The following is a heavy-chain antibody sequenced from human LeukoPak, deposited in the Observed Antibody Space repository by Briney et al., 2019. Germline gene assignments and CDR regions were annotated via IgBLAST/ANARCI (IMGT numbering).Heavy chain of an antibody. Sequence: ASVKVSCKASGYTFTGYYMHWVRQAPGQGLEWMGWINPNSGGTNYAQKFQGSVTMSRDTSFSTAYMELSRLRYDDTAVYYCARGLRLRRVPAARGDYYFDYWGQGTLVTVSS. J-gene: IGHJ4*02. CDR2: INPNSGGT. CDR1: GYTFTGYY. V-gene: IGHV1-2*02. CDR3: ARGLRLRRVPAARGDYYFDY. D-gene: IGHD2-2*01.